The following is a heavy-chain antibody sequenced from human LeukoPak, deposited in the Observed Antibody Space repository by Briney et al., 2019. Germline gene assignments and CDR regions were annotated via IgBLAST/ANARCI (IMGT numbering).Heavy chain of an antibody. J-gene: IGHJ6*03. CDR3: ARDGSFGVPIYRHFMDV. CDR1: GFTFSTYW. V-gene: IGHV3-7*01. D-gene: IGHD3-3*01. CDR2: IKENGNDK. Sequence: GGSLRLSCAASGFTFSTYWMNWVRQAPGKGLEWVANIKENGNDKYYVDSVKGRFTISRDNGKNSLYLQMNNLRAEDTAVYYCARDGSFGVPIYRHFMDVWGKGTTVTVSS.